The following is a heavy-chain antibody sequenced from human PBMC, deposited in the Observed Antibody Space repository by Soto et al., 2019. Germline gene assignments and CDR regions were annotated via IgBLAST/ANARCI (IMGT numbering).Heavy chain of an antibody. V-gene: IGHV4-61*01. D-gene: IGHD4-4*01. CDR3: XRDXXXTDTSXXXXMDV. CDR1: GGSVSSVSDY. J-gene: IGHJ6*02. Sequence: SETLSLTCTVSGGSVSSVSDYWSWIRQPPGKGLEWIWYMSYSGSTNYNPSLKSRVTISVDTSKNQFSLNLSSVTAADTAVYXXXRDXXXTDTSXXXXMDVXGPGTTVTVSS. CDR2: MSYSGST.